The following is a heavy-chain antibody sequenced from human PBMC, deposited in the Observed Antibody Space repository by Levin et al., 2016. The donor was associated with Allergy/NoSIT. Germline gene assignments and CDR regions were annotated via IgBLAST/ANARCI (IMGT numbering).Heavy chain of an antibody. CDR3: ARDNSGSNWFDP. Sequence: SETLSLTCTVSGGSISSYYWNWIRQPPGKGLEWIGYIYYSGSTNYNPSLKSRVTISVDTSKNQFSLKLSSVTAADTAVYYCARDNSGSNWFDPWGQGTLVTVSS. CDR1: GGSISSYY. D-gene: IGHD6-19*01. V-gene: IGHV4-59*08. J-gene: IGHJ5*02. CDR2: IYYSGST.